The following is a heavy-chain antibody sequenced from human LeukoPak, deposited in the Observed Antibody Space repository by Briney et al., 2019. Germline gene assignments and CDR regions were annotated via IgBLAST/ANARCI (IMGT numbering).Heavy chain of an antibody. CDR1: GYTFTSYG. Sequence: ASVKVSCKASGYTFTSYGISWVRQAPGQGLEWMGWISAYNGNTNYAQKLQGRVTMTTDTSTSTAYMELSSLRSEDTAVYYCARDREDSSSDAFDIWGQGTMVTVSS. CDR3: ARDREDSSSDAFDI. D-gene: IGHD6-6*01. V-gene: IGHV1-18*01. J-gene: IGHJ3*02. CDR2: ISAYNGNT.